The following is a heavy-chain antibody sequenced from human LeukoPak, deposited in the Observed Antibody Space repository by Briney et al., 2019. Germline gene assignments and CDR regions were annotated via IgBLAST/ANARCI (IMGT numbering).Heavy chain of an antibody. V-gene: IGHV4-59*08. CDR1: GGSISSYY. D-gene: IGHD4-17*01. CDR2: IYYSGST. J-gene: IGHJ6*02. Sequence: SETLSLTCTVSGGSISSYYWSWIRQPPGKGLEWIGYIYYSGSTNYNPSLKSRVTISVDTSKNQFSLKLSSVTAADTAVYYCARSATVRNYYYYYGMDVWGQGTTVTVSS. CDR3: ARSATVRNYYYYYGMDV.